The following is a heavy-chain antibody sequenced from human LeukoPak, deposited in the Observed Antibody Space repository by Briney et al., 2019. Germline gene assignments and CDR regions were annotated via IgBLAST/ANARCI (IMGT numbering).Heavy chain of an antibody. CDR3: ARDGYCSSTSCSPGLDYYYMDV. CDR2: ISCDGSNK. D-gene: IGHD2-2*03. V-gene: IGHV3-30*03. CDR1: GFTFSSYG. Sequence: GGSLRLSCAASGFTFSSYGMHWVRQAPGKGLEWVAVISCDGSNKYYADSVKGRFTISRDNSKNTLYLQMNSLRAEDTAVYYCARDGYCSSTSCSPGLDYYYMDVWGKGTTVTVSS. J-gene: IGHJ6*03.